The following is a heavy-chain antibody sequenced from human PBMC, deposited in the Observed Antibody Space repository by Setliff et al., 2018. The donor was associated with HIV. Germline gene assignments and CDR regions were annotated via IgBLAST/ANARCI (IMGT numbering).Heavy chain of an antibody. CDR3: ATIPAYYYGSGSYPGAFVI. V-gene: IGHV4-38-2*02. D-gene: IGHD3-10*01. CDR2: IYDSENT. J-gene: IGHJ3*02. Sequence: SETLSLTCTVSDYSISNNYYWGWIRQPPGKGLEWIGSIYDSENTYYNPSLKSRITISVDTSKNQFSLKLNSVTAADTAVYYCATIPAYYYGSGSYPGAFVIWGQGTMVTVSS. CDR1: DYSISNNYY.